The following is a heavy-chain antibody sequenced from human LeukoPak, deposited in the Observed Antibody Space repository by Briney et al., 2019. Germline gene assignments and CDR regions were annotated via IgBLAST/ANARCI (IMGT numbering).Heavy chain of an antibody. CDR1: GDSISSSSYY. Sequence: SETLSLTCTVSGDSISSSSYYWGWIRQPPGKGLEWIGSIYYSGSTYYNPSLKSRVTISVDTSKNQFSLKLSSVTAADTAVYFCARLNRVIQGLEYWGQGTLVTVSS. D-gene: IGHD2/OR15-2a*01. V-gene: IGHV4-39*01. CDR3: ARLNRVIQGLEY. J-gene: IGHJ4*02. CDR2: IYYSGST.